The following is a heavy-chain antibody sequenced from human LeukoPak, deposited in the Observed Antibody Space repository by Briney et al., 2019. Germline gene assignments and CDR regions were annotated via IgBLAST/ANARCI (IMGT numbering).Heavy chain of an antibody. D-gene: IGHD3-22*01. CDR3: ARGPGNYYDSSVVWFDP. Sequence: PSETLSLTCTVSGGSISSYYWSWIRQPPGKGLEWIGYIYYSGSTNYNPSLKSRVTISVDTSKNQFSLKLSSVTAADTAVYYCARGPGNYYDSSVVWFDPWGQGTLVTVSS. CDR2: IYYSGST. CDR1: GGSISSYY. J-gene: IGHJ5*02. V-gene: IGHV4-59*12.